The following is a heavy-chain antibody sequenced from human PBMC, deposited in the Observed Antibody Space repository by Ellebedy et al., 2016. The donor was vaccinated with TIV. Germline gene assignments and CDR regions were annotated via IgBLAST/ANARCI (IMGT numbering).Heavy chain of an antibody. CDR1: GGTFSSYA. CDR3: AREGYCSSTSCYPSQITDSEYFQH. V-gene: IGHV1-69*13. Sequence: SVKVSCXASGGTFSSYAISWVRQAPGQGLEWMGGIIPIFGTANYAQKFQGRVTITADESTSTAYMELSSLRSEDTAVYYCAREGYCSSTSCYPSQITDSEYFQHWGQGTLVTVSS. CDR2: IIPIFGTA. D-gene: IGHD2-2*01. J-gene: IGHJ1*01.